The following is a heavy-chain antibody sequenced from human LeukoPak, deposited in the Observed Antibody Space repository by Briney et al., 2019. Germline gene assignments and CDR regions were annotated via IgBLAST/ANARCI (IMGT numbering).Heavy chain of an antibody. D-gene: IGHD5-12*01. J-gene: IGHJ4*02. V-gene: IGHV3-7*01. CDR1: GFTFSSYW. Sequence: GGSLRLSCAASGFTFSSYWMNWARQAPGKGLEWVASINHNGNVNYYVDSVKGRFTISRDNSKNTLYLQMNSLRAEDTAVYYCARVPIVATIFDYFDYWGQGTLVTVSS. CDR3: ARVPIVATIFDYFDY. CDR2: INHNGNVN.